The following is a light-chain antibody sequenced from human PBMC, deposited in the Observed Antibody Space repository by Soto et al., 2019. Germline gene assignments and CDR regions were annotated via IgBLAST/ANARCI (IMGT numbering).Light chain of an antibody. Sequence: EIVLTQSPATLSLSPGERATLSCRASKSVSSYLAWYQQKPGQAPRLLIYDASNRATGIPARFSGSGSGTDFTLTISSLEPEDFAVYYCQQRSIWPETFGQGTKVEIK. J-gene: IGKJ1*01. CDR1: KSVSSY. CDR2: DAS. CDR3: QQRSIWPET. V-gene: IGKV3-11*01.